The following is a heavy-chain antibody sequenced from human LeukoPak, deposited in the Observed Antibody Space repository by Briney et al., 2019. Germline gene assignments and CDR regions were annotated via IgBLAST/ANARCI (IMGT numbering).Heavy chain of an antibody. CDR3: ARGGSSSWYRRAFDY. J-gene: IGHJ4*02. Sequence: SETLSLTCAVYGGSFSGYYWSWLRQPPGKGLEWIGEINHSGSTNYNPSLKSRVTISVDTSKNQFSLKSSSVTAADTAVYYCARGGSSSWYRRAFDYWGQGTLVTVSS. D-gene: IGHD6-13*01. CDR1: GGSFSGYY. CDR2: INHSGST. V-gene: IGHV4-34*01.